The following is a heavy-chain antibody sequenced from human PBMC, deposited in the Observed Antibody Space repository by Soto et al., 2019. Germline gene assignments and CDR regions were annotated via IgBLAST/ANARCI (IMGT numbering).Heavy chain of an antibody. D-gene: IGHD3-10*01. CDR2: IRGSDGST. CDR1: GFPFSSSD. V-gene: IGHV3-23*01. J-gene: IGHJ4*02. CDR3: TKGGHLDY. Sequence: EVQVLESGGELVQPGGSLRLSCAASGFPFSSSDMSWVRQAPGKGLDWVSVIRGSDGSTYYANSVKGRFTISRDNSKNTLFLQMNSLRAEDTAIYYCTKGGHLDYWGPGTLVTVSS.